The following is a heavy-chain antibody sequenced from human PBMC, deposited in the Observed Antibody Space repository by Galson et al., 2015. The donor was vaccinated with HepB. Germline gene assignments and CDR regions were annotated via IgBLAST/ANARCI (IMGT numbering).Heavy chain of an antibody. Sequence: SLRLSCAASGFTFSSYSMNWVRQAPGEGLEWVSYISSGSSTKYYADSVKGRFTISRDNAKNSLYLQMNSLRDEDMAVYYCARDGERVALYYSSSSRSSSDFEIFGQATMIPVS. D-gene: IGHD2-2*01. V-gene: IGHV3-48*02. CDR2: ISSGSSTK. CDR3: ARDGERVALYYSSSSRSSSDFEI. CDR1: GFTFSSYS. J-gene: IGHJ3*02.